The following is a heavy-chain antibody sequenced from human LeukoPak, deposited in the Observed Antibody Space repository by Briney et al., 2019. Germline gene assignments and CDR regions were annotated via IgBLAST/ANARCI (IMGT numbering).Heavy chain of an antibody. Sequence: GGSLRLSCAASGFTFSSYGMSWVRQAPGKGLEWVSAISGRGGRTYYADSVKGRFTISRDTSKNTPYLQMNSLRAEDTAIYYCAKADYGSGTYGAFDYWGQGTLVTVSS. CDR2: ISGRGGRT. CDR1: GFTFSSYG. J-gene: IGHJ4*02. CDR3: AKADYGSGTYGAFDY. V-gene: IGHV3-23*01. D-gene: IGHD3-10*01.